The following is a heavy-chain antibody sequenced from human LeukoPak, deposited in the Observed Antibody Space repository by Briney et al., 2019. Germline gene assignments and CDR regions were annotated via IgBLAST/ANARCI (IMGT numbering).Heavy chain of an antibody. CDR2: IGSSSTNT. Sequence: GGSLRLSCAASGFTFSDYYMSWTRQAPGKGLEWVLYIGSSSTNTNYADSVKGRFTISRDNAKNSLYLQMNSLRAEDTAVYYCARSVEYYFGYWGQGTLVTVSS. CDR3: ARSVEYYFGY. CDR1: GFTFSDYY. V-gene: IGHV3-11*03. D-gene: IGHD4-23*01. J-gene: IGHJ4*02.